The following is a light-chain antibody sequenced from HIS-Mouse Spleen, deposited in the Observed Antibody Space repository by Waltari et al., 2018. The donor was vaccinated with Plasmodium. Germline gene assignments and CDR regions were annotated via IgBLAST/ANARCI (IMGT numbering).Light chain of an antibody. CDR1: QSISSY. CDR2: AAS. Sequence: DIQMTQSPSSLSASVGDSVTNTCRARQSISSYLNWYQQKPGKAPKLLIYAASSLQSGVPSRFSGSGSGTDFTLTISSLQPEDFATYYCQQNYNTWTFGQGTKVEIK. V-gene: IGKV1-39*01. CDR3: QQNYNTWT. J-gene: IGKJ1*01.